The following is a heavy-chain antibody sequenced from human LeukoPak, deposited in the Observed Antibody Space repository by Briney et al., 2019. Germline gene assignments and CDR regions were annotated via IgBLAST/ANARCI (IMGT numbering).Heavy chain of an antibody. CDR1: GGSISSYY. CDR3: ARRRPSHYFDY. CDR2: IYYSGST. V-gene: IGHV4-59*08. Sequence: SETLSLTCTVSGGSISSYYWSWIRQPPGKGLEWIGYIYYSGSTNYNPSLKSRVTISVDTSKNQFSLKLSSVTAADTAVYFCARRRPSHYFDYWGQGTLVTVSS. J-gene: IGHJ4*02.